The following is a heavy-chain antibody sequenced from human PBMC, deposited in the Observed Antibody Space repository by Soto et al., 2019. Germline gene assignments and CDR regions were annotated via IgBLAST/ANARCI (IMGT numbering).Heavy chain of an antibody. CDR2: ISSSGSTI. D-gene: IGHD3-22*01. Sequence: PAGSVRLSCAAYGFTFSDYYMSWIRQAPGKGLEWVSYISSSGSTIYYADSVKGRFTISRDNAKNSLYLQMNSLRAEDTAVYYCARDAAGYYDSSGYYYRDAFDIWGQGTMVTVSS. V-gene: IGHV3-11*01. CDR3: ARDAAGYYDSSGYYYRDAFDI. CDR1: GFTFSDYY. J-gene: IGHJ3*02.